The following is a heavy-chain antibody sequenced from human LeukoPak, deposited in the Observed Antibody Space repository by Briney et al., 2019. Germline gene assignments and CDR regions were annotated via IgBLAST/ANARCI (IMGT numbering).Heavy chain of an antibody. Sequence: KPSETLSLTCTVSGGSISSGGYYWSWIRQHPGKGLEWIGYIYYSGSTYYNPSLKSRVTISVDTSKNQFSLKLSSVTAADTAVHYCARPPYYYDPDAFDIWGQGTMVTVSS. V-gene: IGHV4-31*03. CDR2: IYYSGST. D-gene: IGHD3-22*01. CDR3: ARPPYYYDPDAFDI. J-gene: IGHJ3*02. CDR1: GGSISSGGYY.